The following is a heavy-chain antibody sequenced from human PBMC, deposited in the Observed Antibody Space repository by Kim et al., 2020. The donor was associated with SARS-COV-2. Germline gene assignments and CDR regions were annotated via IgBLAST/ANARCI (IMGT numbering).Heavy chain of an antibody. CDR3: TKDKYYYDSSGYYLDY. V-gene: IGHV3-30*02. D-gene: IGHD3-22*01. J-gene: IGHJ4*02. Sequence: SVKGRFTISRDNSKNTLYLQMNSLRAEDTAVYYCTKDKYYYDSSGYYLDYWGQGTLVTVSS.